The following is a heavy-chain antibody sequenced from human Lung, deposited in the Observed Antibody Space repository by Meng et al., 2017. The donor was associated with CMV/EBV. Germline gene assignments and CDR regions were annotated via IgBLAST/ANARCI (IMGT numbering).Heavy chain of an antibody. V-gene: IGHV3-23*01. CDR1: GFTFSSYA. Sequence: GESLKISCAASGFTFSSYAMSWVRQAPGKGLEWVSAISGSGGSTYYADSVKGRFTISRDNSKNTLYLQMNSLSAEDTAVYYCAKDRPMYYDFWSGLDYWGQGTXVTVSS. CDR2: ISGSGGST. J-gene: IGHJ4*02. D-gene: IGHD3-3*01. CDR3: AKDRPMYYDFWSGLDY.